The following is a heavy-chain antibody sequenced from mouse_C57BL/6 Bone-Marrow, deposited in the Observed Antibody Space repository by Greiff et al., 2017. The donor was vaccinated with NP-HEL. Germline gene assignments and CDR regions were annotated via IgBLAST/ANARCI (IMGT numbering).Heavy chain of an antibody. D-gene: IGHD1-1*01. CDR1: GFTFSDYG. CDR2: ISSGSSTI. Sequence: EVKLVESGGGLVKPGGSLKLSCAASGFTFSDYGMHWVRQAPEKGLEWVAYISSGSSTIYYADTVKGRFTISRDNAKNTLFLQMTSLRSEDTAMYYCARSRPLAMDYWGQGTSVTVSS. CDR3: ARSRPLAMDY. V-gene: IGHV5-17*01. J-gene: IGHJ4*01.